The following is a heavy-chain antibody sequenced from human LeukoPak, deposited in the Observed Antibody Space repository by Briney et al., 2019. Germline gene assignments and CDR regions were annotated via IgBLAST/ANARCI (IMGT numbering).Heavy chain of an antibody. J-gene: IGHJ5*02. CDR3: VRSFRYNWFDP. CDR2: IYYSGNT. D-gene: IGHD3-10*01. V-gene: IGHV4-39*07. CDR1: GVSISSSNSY. Sequence: PSETLSLTCTVSGVSISSSNSYWGWIRQPPGKGLEWIGSIYYSGNTYYNASLKSQVSISIDTSKNQFSLKLSSVTAADTAVYYCVRSFRYNWFDPWGQGTLVTVSS.